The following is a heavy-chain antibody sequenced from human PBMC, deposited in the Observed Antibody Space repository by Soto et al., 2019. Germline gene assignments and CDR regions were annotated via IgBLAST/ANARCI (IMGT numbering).Heavy chain of an antibody. CDR2: TYYRSRWYN. CDR3: AGTSSLQXYXMDV. CDR1: GDSVSSNSAA. J-gene: IGHJ6*04. Sequence: SQTLSLTCAISGDSVSSNSAAWNWIRQSPSRGLEWLGRTYYRSRWYNDYAVSVRSRITVNADTSKNQFSLHLNSVTPEDTAVYYCAGTSSLQXYXMDVWDKXTTVTVSS. D-gene: IGHD1-7*01. V-gene: IGHV6-1*01.